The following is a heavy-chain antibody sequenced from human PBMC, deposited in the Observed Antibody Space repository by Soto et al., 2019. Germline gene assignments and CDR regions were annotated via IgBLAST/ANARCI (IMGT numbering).Heavy chain of an antibody. CDR3: AGVGPPAKT. Sequence: PGGSLRLSCAASGFTFSTYWMSWVRQAPGKGLEWVANIKEDGSEKYYVDSVKGRFTISRDNAKNSLYLQMNSLRAEDTAVYYCAGVGPPAKTRGQGTLVTVSS. D-gene: IGHD2-2*01. CDR1: GFTFSTYW. V-gene: IGHV3-7*03. CDR2: IKEDGSEK. J-gene: IGHJ4*02.